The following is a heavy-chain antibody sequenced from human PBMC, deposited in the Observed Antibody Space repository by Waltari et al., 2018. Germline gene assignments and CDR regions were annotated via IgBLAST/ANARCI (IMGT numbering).Heavy chain of an antibody. CDR2: INHSGSN. J-gene: IGHJ4*02. Sequence: QVQLQQWGAGLLKPSETLSLTCAVSGGSFSGYYWSWIRQPPGKGLEWIGEINHSGSNNYNPSLKSRVTISVDTSKNQFSLKLSSVTAADTAVYYCARGEYWGQGTLVTVSS. CDR1: GGSFSGYY. V-gene: IGHV4-34*01. CDR3: ARGEY.